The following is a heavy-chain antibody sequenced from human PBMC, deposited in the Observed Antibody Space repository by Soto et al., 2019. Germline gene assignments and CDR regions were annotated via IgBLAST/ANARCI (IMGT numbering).Heavy chain of an antibody. Sequence: ASVKVSCKASGYTFTSYGISWVRQAPGQGLEWMGWISAYNGNTNYAQKLQGRVTMTTDTSTSTAYMELRSLRSDDTAVYYCVRIPIFGVVIGENDAFDIWGQGTMVTVSS. CDR3: VRIPIFGVVIGENDAFDI. D-gene: IGHD3-3*01. V-gene: IGHV1-18*01. J-gene: IGHJ3*02. CDR2: ISAYNGNT. CDR1: GYTFTSYG.